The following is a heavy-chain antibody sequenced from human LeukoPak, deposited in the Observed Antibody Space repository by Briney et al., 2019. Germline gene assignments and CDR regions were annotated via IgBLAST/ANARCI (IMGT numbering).Heavy chain of an antibody. D-gene: IGHD2/OR15-2a*01. V-gene: IGHV3-74*01. Sequence: GGSLRLSCAVSGNYWMHWVRQVPGKGLVWVSHINSGGSWTSYADSVKGRFTISKDNAKNTVYLQMNSLRAEDTAVYYCVSFYETYWGRGTLVTVSS. CDR3: VSFYETY. J-gene: IGHJ4*02. CDR2: INSGGSWT. CDR1: GNYW.